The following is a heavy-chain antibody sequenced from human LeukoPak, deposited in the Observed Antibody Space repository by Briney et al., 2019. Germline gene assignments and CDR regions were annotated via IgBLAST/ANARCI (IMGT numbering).Heavy chain of an antibody. V-gene: IGHV4-59*01. CDR1: GGSISGYY. D-gene: IGHD5-18*01. CDR2: IYYSGST. CDR3: ARATVDTAMVFGY. Sequence: SETLSLTCTVSGGSISGYYWSWIRQPPGKGLEWIGYIYYSGSTKYNPSLKSRVTISVDTSKNQFSLKLSSVTAADTAVYYCARATVDTAMVFGYWGQGTLVTVSS. J-gene: IGHJ4*02.